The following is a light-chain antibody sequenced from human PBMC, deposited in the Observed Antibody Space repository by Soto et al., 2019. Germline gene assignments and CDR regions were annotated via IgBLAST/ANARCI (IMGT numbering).Light chain of an antibody. CDR3: LSYTSSSSYV. Sequence: QSALTQPASVSGSPGQSITISCTGTSSDVGAYNRVSWYQQRSGKAPKLMVYEVTHRPSGVSNRFSGSKSANTASLTISGLQAEDEADYYCLSYTSSSSYVFGTGTKLIVL. CDR2: EVT. CDR1: SSDVGAYNR. J-gene: IGLJ1*01. V-gene: IGLV2-14*01.